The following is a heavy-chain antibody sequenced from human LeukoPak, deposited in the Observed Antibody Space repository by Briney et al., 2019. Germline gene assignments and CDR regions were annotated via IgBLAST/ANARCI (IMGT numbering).Heavy chain of an antibody. V-gene: IGHV1-24*01. CDR3: ATGFINFDWAVQKTRRANWFDP. D-gene: IGHD3-9*01. J-gene: IGHJ5*02. CDR1: GYTLTELS. CDR2: FDPEDGET. Sequence: ASVKVSCKVSGYTLTELSMHWVRQAPGKGLEWMGGFDPEDGETIYAQKFQGRVTMTEDTSTDTAYMELSSLRSEDTAVYYCATGFINFDWAVQKTRRANWFDPWGQGTLVTVSS.